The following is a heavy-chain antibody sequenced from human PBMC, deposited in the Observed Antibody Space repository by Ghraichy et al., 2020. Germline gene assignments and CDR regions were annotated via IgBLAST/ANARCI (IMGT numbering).Heavy chain of an antibody. V-gene: IGHV4-30-2*01. CDR2: IYHSGSG. D-gene: IGHD3-3*01. Sequence: LSLTCAVSGGSISSGDYSWTWIRQQPGKGLEWIGYIYHSGSGHYNPSLKSRVSFSVERSKNQFSLRLTSVTAADTAVYYCAILASSGVDVWGQGTTVTVSS. J-gene: IGHJ6*02. CDR1: GGSISSGDYS. CDR3: AILASSGVDV.